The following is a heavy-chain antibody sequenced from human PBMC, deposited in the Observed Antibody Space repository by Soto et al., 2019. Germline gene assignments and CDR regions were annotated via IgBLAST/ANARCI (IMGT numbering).Heavy chain of an antibody. Sequence: SETLSLTCTVSGGSISSSSYYWGWIRQPPGKGLEWIGSIYYSGSTYYNPSLKSRVTISVDTSKNQFSLKLSSVTAADMAVYYCARFIVATIMGYWGQGTLVTVSS. J-gene: IGHJ4*02. D-gene: IGHD5-12*01. V-gene: IGHV4-39*01. CDR2: IYYSGST. CDR3: ARFIVATIMGY. CDR1: GGSISSSSYY.